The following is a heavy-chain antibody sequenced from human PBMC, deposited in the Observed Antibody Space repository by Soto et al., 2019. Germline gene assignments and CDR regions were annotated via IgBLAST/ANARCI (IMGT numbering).Heavy chain of an antibody. CDR3: ARGDPYGDYFIDYYYYYMDV. CDR1: GGSISSGDYY. CDR2: IYYSGST. V-gene: IGHV4-31*03. D-gene: IGHD4-17*01. J-gene: IGHJ6*03. Sequence: SETLSLTCTVSGGSISSGDYYWTWIRQHPGKGLEWIGYIYYSGSTKHNPSLKSRITISVDTSKNQFSLKLNSVTAADTAVYYCARGDPYGDYFIDYYYYYMDVWGKGTTVTVSS.